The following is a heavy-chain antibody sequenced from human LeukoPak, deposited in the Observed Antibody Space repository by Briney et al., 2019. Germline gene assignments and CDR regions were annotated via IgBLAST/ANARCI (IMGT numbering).Heavy chain of an antibody. CDR3: ATEHIPHGGRGSGSQATYGWFDP. V-gene: IGHV1-24*01. D-gene: IGHD3-10*01. CDR2: FDPEDGET. CDR1: GYTLTELS. J-gene: IGHJ5*02. Sequence: ASVKVSCKVSGYTLTELSMHWVRQAPGKGLEWMGGFDPEDGETIYAQKFQGRVTMTEDTSTDTAYMELSSLRSEDTAVYYCATEHIPHGGRGSGSQATYGWFDPWGQGTLVTVSS.